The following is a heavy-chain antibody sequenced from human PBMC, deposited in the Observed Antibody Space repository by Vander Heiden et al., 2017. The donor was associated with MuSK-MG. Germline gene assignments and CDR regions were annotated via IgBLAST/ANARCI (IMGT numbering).Heavy chain of an antibody. CDR2: ISGSGGST. Sequence: EVQLLESGGGLVQPGGSLRLSCAASGFTFSSYTLGWVRQAPGKGLEWVSAISGSGGSTYYADSVKGRFTISRDNSKNTLYLQMNSLRAEDTAVYYCAKDKTPLGWSVVVTPWDYWGQGTLVTVSS. J-gene: IGHJ4*02. D-gene: IGHD2-21*02. CDR3: AKDKTPLGWSVVVTPWDY. CDR1: GFTFSSYT. V-gene: IGHV3-23*01.